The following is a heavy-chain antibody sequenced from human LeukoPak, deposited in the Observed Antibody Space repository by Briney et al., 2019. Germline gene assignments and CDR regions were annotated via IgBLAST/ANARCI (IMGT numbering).Heavy chain of an antibody. Sequence: GGSLRLSCAASGFTVSSNYMSWVRQAPGKGLEWASVIYSGGSTYYADSVKGRFTISRDNSKNTLYLQMNSLRAEDTAVYYCARDSSVPPFDYWGQGTLVTVSS. D-gene: IGHD6-6*01. CDR3: ARDSSVPPFDY. CDR1: GFTVSSNY. CDR2: IYSGGST. V-gene: IGHV3-66*01. J-gene: IGHJ4*02.